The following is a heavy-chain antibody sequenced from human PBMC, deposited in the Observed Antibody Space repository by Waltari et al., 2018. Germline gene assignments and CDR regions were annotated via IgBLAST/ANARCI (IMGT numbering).Heavy chain of an antibody. V-gene: IGHV3-7*04. D-gene: IGHD3-3*01. CDR1: GFTFSRYW. CDR3: ARVLRGYYDFWSGYSYGMDV. Sequence: EVQLVESGGGLVQPGGSLRLSCAASGFTFSRYWMSWVRPAPGNGLEWVANIKQDGSEKYYVDSVKGRFTISRDNAKNSLYLQMNSLRAEDTAVYYCARVLRGYYDFWSGYSYGMDVWGQGTTVTVSS. CDR2: IKQDGSEK. J-gene: IGHJ6*02.